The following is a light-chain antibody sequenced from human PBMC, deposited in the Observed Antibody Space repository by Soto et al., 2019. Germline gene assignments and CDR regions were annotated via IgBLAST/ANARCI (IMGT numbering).Light chain of an antibody. V-gene: IGKV1-39*01. CDR1: QSIISY. J-gene: IGKJ2*01. Sequence: DIQMTQSPSSLSASVGDRLTITCRASQSIISYLNWYQQKPGKAPNLLIYTASNLQSGVPSRFSGSGSGTDFTLTISSLQPEDFATYYCQQSYSTPYTVGQGTKLEI. CDR3: QQSYSTPYT. CDR2: TAS.